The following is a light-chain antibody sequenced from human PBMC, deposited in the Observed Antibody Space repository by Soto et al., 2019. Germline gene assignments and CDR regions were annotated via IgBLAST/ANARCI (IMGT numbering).Light chain of an antibody. CDR1: SYNVGKNL. J-gene: IGLJ3*02. V-gene: IGLV1-47*01. CDR3: AAWDDSLSAWV. Sequence: QSVLTQPPSASGTPGQRVTISCSGGSYNVGKNLVYWYQQRPGTAPKLIIFKNNQRPSGVPDRFSGAKSVSSASLAISVLRSEDEADYFCAAWDDSLSAWVFGGGTKLTVL. CDR2: KNN.